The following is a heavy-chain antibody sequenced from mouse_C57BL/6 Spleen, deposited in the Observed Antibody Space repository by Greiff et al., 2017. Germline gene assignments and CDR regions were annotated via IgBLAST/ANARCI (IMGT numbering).Heavy chain of an antibody. D-gene: IGHD2-3*01. CDR2: IDPETGGT. Sequence: VQLQQSGAELVRPGASVTLSCKASGYTFTDYEMHWVKQTPVHGLEWIGAIDPETGGTAYNQKFKGKAILTADKSSSTAYMELRSLTSEDSAVYYYPDGYYARGFDYWGQGTTLTVSS. V-gene: IGHV1-15*01. J-gene: IGHJ2*01. CDR3: PDGYYARGFDY. CDR1: GYTFTDYE.